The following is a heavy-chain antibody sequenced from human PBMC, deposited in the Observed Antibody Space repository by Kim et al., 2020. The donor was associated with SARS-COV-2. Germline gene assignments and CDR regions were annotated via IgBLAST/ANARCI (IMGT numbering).Heavy chain of an antibody. CDR2: IYYSGST. V-gene: IGHV4-59*08. CDR3: ARGREVVVAWWVDR. D-gene: IGHD2-2*01. Sequence: SETLSLTCTASGGSISSYYWSWIRQPPGRGLEWIGHIYYSGSTNYNPSLKSRVTISVDTSKNQFSLKLSSVTAADTAVYYCARGREVVVAWWVDRWGQGT. CDR1: GGSISSYY. J-gene: IGHJ5*02.